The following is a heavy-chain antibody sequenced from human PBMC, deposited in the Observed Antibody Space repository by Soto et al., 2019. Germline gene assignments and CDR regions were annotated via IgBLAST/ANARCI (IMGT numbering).Heavy chain of an antibody. D-gene: IGHD6-13*01. J-gene: IGHJ4*02. CDR1: GFIFSNYA. CDR3: AKDLIAAAGPDFDY. V-gene: IGHV3-23*01. Sequence: GGSLRLSCAASGFIFSNYAMSWVRQAPGKGLEWVSAISGSGGSTYHADSVKGRFTISRDNSKNTLYVQMNSLRAEDTAVYYYAKDLIAAAGPDFDYWGQGTLVTVSS. CDR2: ISGSGGST.